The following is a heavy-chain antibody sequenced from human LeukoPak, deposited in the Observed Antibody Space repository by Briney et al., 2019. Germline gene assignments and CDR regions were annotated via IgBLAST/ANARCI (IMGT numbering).Heavy chain of an antibody. J-gene: IGHJ4*02. Sequence: GGSLTLSCAASGFTFSSYAKSWVRQPPGEGLEWVSAISGSGGSTYYANSWQSRRTISRENSKNTLYLQMNSMRAYDTVVNYCAKVRVGATTRAFDYWGQGTPVTVSS. CDR2: ISGSGGST. CDR1: GFTFSSYA. V-gene: IGHV3-23*01. D-gene: IGHD1-26*01. CDR3: AKVRVGATTRAFDY.